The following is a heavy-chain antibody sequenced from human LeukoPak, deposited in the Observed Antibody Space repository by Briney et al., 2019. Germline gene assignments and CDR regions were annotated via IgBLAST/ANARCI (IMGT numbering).Heavy chain of an antibody. Sequence: PGGSLRLSCEASGFTFSGYGMHGVRQAPGKGLEWVAGISYDGSNKYYTDSVKGRFTISRDNAKNSLYLQMNSLRAEDTAVYYCARALDIVATITPIDYWGQGTLVTVSS. CDR3: ARALDIVATITPIDY. CDR1: GFTFSGYG. CDR2: ISYDGSNK. V-gene: IGHV3-30*03. J-gene: IGHJ4*02. D-gene: IGHD5-12*01.